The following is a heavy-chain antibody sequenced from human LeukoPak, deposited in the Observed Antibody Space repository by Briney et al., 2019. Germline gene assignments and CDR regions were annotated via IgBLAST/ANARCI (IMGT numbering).Heavy chain of an antibody. Sequence: GGSLRLSCAASGFTFSIYAMTWVRQAPGKGLQWVSAISGSGDTTYYADSVKGRFTISRDNSKNTLYLQMNSLRAEDTAVYYCAKPDINYVWGSYRYSYYFDYWGQGTLVTVSS. CDR3: AKPDINYVWGSYRYSYYFDY. CDR2: ISGSGDTT. J-gene: IGHJ4*02. CDR1: GFTFSIYA. D-gene: IGHD3-16*02. V-gene: IGHV3-23*01.